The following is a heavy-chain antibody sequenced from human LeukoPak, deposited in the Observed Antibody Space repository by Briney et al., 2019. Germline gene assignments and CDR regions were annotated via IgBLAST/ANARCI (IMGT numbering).Heavy chain of an antibody. V-gene: IGHV3-21*01. CDR1: GFIFSSYS. CDR3: ARAGRRRSVLGYSYGPTGDYYYYYYMDV. J-gene: IGHJ6*03. CDR2: ISSSSSYI. D-gene: IGHD5-18*01. Sequence: PGRSLRLSCAASGFIFSSYSMNWVRQSPGKGLEWVSSISSSSSYIYYADSVKGRFTISRDNAKNSLYLQMNSLRAEDTAVYYCARAGRRRSVLGYSYGPTGDYYYYYYMDVWGKGTTVTVSS.